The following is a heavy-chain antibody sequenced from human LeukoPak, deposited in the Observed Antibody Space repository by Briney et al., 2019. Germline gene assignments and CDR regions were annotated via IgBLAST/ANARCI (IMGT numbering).Heavy chain of an antibody. CDR3: ARAYSSGWYGGFDY. CDR1: GFTFSSYS. Sequence: GGSLRLSCAASGFTFSSYSMNWVRQAPGKGLEWVSSISSSSSYIYYADSVKGRFTISRDNAKNSLYLQTNSLRAEDTAVYYCARAYSSGWYGGFDYWGQGTLVTVSS. D-gene: IGHD6-19*01. J-gene: IGHJ4*02. CDR2: ISSSSSYI. V-gene: IGHV3-21*01.